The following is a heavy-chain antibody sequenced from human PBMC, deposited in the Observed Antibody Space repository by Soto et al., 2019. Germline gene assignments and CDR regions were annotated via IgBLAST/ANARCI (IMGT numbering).Heavy chain of an antibody. J-gene: IGHJ6*02. D-gene: IGHD3-9*01. CDR1: CFTFSNAC. V-gene: IGHV3-15*07. CDR2: IKSKTDGGTT. Sequence: WGPLRLSWAASCFTFSNACMSWIRQAPGKGLEWVGRIKSKTDGGTTDYAAPVKGRFTISRDDSKNTLYLQMNSLKTEDTAVYYCTTDRVDILTGYYSVVYYYYGMDVWGQGTTVTVSS. CDR3: TTDRVDILTGYYSVVYYYYGMDV.